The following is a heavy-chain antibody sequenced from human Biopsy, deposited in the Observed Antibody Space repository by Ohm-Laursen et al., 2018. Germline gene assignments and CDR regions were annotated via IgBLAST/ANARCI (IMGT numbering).Heavy chain of an antibody. V-gene: IGHV4-59*01. CDR3: ARTPRDSFWSGSYKRGLWFDP. D-gene: IGHD3-3*01. J-gene: IGHJ5*02. CDR2: VYNGGIT. CDR1: GGSIISYY. Sequence: TLSLTCTVSGGSIISYYWTWIRQTPGKGLEWIGHVYNGGITNYNPSLKSRVTISKDTSKNQFSLQLSSVTAADTAVYYCARTPRDSFWSGSYKRGLWFDPWGQGARVTVSS.